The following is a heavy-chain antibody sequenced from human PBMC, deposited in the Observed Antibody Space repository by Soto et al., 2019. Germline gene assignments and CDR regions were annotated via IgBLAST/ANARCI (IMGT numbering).Heavy chain of an antibody. J-gene: IGHJ4*02. CDR1: GGSISSGGYY. Sequence: SETLSLTCTVSGGSISSGGYYWSWIRQHPGKGLEWIGYIYYSGSTYYNPSLKSRVTISVDTSKNQFSLKLSSVTAADTAVYYCASASTKYCSSTSCPLGTFDYWGQGTLVTVSS. V-gene: IGHV4-31*03. D-gene: IGHD2-2*01. CDR3: ASASTKYCSSTSCPLGTFDY. CDR2: IYYSGST.